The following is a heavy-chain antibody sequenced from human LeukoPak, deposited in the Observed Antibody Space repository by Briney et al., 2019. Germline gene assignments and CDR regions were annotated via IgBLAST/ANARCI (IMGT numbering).Heavy chain of an antibody. Sequence: TSETLSLTCTVSGGSISSYYWSWIRQPPGKGLEWIGYIYYSGSTNYNPSLKSRVTISVDTSKNQFSLKLSSVTAADTAVYYCARVVAVSRNWFDLWGQGTLVTVSS. J-gene: IGHJ5*02. D-gene: IGHD6-19*01. CDR1: GGSISSYY. CDR3: ARVVAVSRNWFDL. V-gene: IGHV4-59*01. CDR2: IYYSGST.